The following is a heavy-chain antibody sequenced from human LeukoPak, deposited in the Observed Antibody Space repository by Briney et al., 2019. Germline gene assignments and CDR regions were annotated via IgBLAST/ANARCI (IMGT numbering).Heavy chain of an antibody. CDR2: IKQDGSEK. V-gene: IGHV3-7*01. CDR1: GFTFGSYW. J-gene: IGHJ4*02. Sequence: GGSLRLSCAASGFTFGSYWMTWVRQAPGKGLEWVANIKQDGSEKYYVDSVEGRFTISRDNAKNSLYLQMNSLRAEDTALYYCARMSTSSWFVCDYWGQGTLVTVSS. D-gene: IGHD6-19*01. CDR3: ARMSTSSWFVCDY.